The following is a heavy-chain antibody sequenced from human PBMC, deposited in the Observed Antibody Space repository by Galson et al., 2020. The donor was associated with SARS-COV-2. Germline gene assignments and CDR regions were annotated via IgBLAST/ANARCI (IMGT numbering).Heavy chain of an antibody. D-gene: IGHD4-17*01. CDR2: IYHSGST. CDR1: GYSISSGYY. CDR3: ARDYGDYIGSSDAFDI. Sequence: ETLSLTCTVSGYSISSGYYWGWIRQPPGKGLEWIGSIYHSGSTYYNPSLKSRVTISVDTSKNQFSLKLSSVTAADTAVYYCARDYGDYIGSSDAFDIWGQGTMVTVSS. J-gene: IGHJ3*02. V-gene: IGHV4-38-2*02.